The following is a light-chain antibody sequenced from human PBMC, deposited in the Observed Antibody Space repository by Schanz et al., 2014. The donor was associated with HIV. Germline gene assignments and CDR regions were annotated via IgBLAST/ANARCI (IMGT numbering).Light chain of an antibody. CDR1: QYISRW. Sequence: DIHMTQSPSTLSASVGDGVTITCRASQYISRWLAWYQQKPGQAPHLLIYQASTLQTGVSSRFSGSGSGTEFTLTISGLLPDDFATYFCQQFHTYPYTFGQGTKLAIK. J-gene: IGKJ2*01. CDR3: QQFHTYPYT. CDR2: QAS. V-gene: IGKV1-5*03.